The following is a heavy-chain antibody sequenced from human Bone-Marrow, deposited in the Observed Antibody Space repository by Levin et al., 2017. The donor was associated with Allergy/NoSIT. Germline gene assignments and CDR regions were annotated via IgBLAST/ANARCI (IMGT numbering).Heavy chain of an antibody. Sequence: AGGSLRLSCAASGFTFRVYGMNWVRQAPGKGLEWVSAITGTGGTTYYAGSVKGRFTISRDNSKNTVYLHMNSLRVDDTAVYFCAKGKSPMATRAMDVWGKGTTVTVSS. V-gene: IGHV3-23*01. CDR1: GFTFRVYG. CDR2: ITGTGGTT. D-gene: IGHD2-8*01. J-gene: IGHJ6*03. CDR3: AKGKSPMATRAMDV.